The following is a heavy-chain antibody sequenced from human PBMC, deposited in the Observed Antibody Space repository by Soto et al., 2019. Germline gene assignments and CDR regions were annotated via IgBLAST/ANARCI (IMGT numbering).Heavy chain of an antibody. CDR2: INPNSGGT. Sequence: QVPLVQSGAEVKKPGASVKVSCKASGYTFTGYYMHWVRQAPGQGLEWMGWINPNSGGTNYAQKFQGWVTMTRDTSISTAYMELSRLRSDDTAVYYCARALNWGSRYFDYWGQGTLVTVSS. CDR3: ARALNWGSRYFDY. CDR1: GYTFTGYY. V-gene: IGHV1-2*04. J-gene: IGHJ4*02. D-gene: IGHD7-27*01.